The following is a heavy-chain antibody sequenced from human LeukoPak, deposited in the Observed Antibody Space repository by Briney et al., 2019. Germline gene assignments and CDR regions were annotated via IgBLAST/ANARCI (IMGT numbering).Heavy chain of an antibody. CDR1: GFIFNNYE. D-gene: IGHD2-2*01. CDR2: ISWNSDIV. CDR3: AKGQIVPVAMLGY. V-gene: IGHV3-9*01. J-gene: IGHJ4*02. Sequence: GGSLRLSCAASGFIFNNYEMNWVRQAPGKGLEWVSGISWNSDIVGYADSVKGRFTISRDNAKNSLYLQMNSLRAEDTALYYCAKGQIVPVAMLGYWGQGTLVTVSS.